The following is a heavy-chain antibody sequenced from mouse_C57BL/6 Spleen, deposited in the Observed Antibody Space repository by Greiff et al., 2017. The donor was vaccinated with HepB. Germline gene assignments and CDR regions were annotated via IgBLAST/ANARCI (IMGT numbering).Heavy chain of an antibody. CDR3: ARGARAWFAY. CDR1: GFTFSSYA. CDR2: ISDGGSYT. Sequence: EVNLVESGGGLVKPGGSLKLSCAASGFTFSSYAMSWVRQTPEKRLEWVATISDGGSYTYYPDNVKGRFPISRDNAKNNLYLQMSHLKSEDTAMYYCARGARAWFAYWGQGTLVTVSA. J-gene: IGHJ3*01. V-gene: IGHV5-4*03.